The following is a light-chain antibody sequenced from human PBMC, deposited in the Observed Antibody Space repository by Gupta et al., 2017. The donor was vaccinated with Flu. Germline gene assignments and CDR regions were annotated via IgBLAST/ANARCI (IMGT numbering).Light chain of an antibody. J-gene: IGKJ1*01. Sequence: DIQMTQSPSSLSASVGDRVTITCRASQSISSYLNWYQQKPGKAPKLLIYAASSLQSGVPSRFSGSRSWAKFSLITSSRQPEDFATYYCQQSYSTPPATFGQGTKVEIK. CDR2: AAS. CDR1: QSISSY. V-gene: IGKV1-39*01. CDR3: QQSYSTPPAT.